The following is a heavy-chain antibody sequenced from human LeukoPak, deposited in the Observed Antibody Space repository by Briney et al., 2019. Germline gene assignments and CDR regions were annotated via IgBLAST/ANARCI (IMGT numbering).Heavy chain of an antibody. Sequence: ASVKVSCKVSGYTLTELSMHWVRQAPGKGLEWMGGFDPEDGETIYAQKFQGRVTMTEDTSTDTAYMELSSLRSEDTAVYYCATGFRKGGVVTNRGFYFDYWGQGTLVTVSS. J-gene: IGHJ4*02. CDR2: FDPEDGET. CDR1: GYTLTELS. V-gene: IGHV1-24*01. D-gene: IGHD4-23*01. CDR3: ATGFRKGGVVTNRGFYFDY.